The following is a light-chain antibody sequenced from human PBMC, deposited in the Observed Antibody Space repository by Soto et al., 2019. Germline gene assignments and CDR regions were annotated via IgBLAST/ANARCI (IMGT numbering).Light chain of an antibody. V-gene: IGKV3-11*01. J-gene: IGKJ1*01. CDR2: QTS. Sequence: EIVLTQSPATLSSFPGDRVTLSCRASQYINTRLAWYQHRPGQGPRLLIYQTSIRAAGIPARFSASGSGTDFTLTISDVQPEDFALYYCHQRQSWPRTFGQGTKVDI. CDR1: QYINTR. CDR3: HQRQSWPRT.